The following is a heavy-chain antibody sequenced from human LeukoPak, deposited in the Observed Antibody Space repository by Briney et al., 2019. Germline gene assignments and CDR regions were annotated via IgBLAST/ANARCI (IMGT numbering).Heavy chain of an antibody. CDR2: INPSGGST. J-gene: IGHJ6*02. D-gene: IGHD3-10*01. CDR3: ARDRRLLWFGELPGGMDV. V-gene: IGHV1-46*01. CDR1: GGTFSSYA. Sequence: GASVKVSCKASGGTFSSYAISWVRQAPGQGLEWMGIINPSGGSTSYAQKFQGRVTMTRDTSTSTVYMELSSLRSEDTAVYYCARDRRLLWFGELPGGMDVWGQGTTVTVSS.